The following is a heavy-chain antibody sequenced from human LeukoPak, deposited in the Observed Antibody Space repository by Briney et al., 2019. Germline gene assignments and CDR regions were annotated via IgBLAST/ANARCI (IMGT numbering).Heavy chain of an antibody. J-gene: IGHJ3*02. D-gene: IGHD6-13*01. CDR1: GFTFSDYY. V-gene: IGHV3-11*04. Sequence: GGSLRLSCAASGFTFSDYYMSWIRQAPGKGLEWVSYISSSGSTIYYADSVKGRFTISRDNSKNTLYIQMNSLRAEDTAVYYRARDRIAAAKAFDIWGQGTMVTVSS. CDR2: ISSSGSTI. CDR3: ARDRIAAAKAFDI.